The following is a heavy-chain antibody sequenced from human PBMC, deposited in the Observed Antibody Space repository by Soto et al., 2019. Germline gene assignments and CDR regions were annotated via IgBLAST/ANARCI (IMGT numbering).Heavy chain of an antibody. CDR3: PRARLTGDFREAFDI. CDR2: IDTGSVST. D-gene: IGHD1-20*01. V-gene: IGHV3-48*02. Sequence: EAQLVESGGGLVQPGGSLRLSCAASGFTLSRYSMSWVRQAPGKGLEYIAYIDTGSVSTYYADSVEGRFAVFRDNARNSLYLQLNSLRDEDTALYFCPRARLTGDFREAFDIWGQGTLVTVSS. CDR1: GFTLSRYS. J-gene: IGHJ3*02.